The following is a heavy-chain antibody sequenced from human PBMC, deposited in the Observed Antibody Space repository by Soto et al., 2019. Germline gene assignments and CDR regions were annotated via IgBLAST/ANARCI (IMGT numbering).Heavy chain of an antibody. D-gene: IGHD3-22*01. CDR3: ATSGGSGYYPFDY. CDR1: GGSISSGGYY. CDR2: IYYSGST. Sequence: LSLTCTVSGGSISSGGYYWSWIRQHPGKGLEWIGYIYYSGSTYYNPSLKSRVTISVDTSKNQFSLKLSSVTAADTAVYYCATSGGSGYYPFDYWGQGTLVIVSS. V-gene: IGHV4-31*03. J-gene: IGHJ4*02.